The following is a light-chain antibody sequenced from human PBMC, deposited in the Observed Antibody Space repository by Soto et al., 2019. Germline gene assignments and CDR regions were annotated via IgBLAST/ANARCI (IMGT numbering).Light chain of an antibody. J-gene: IGLJ3*02. Sequence: QSALTQPASVSGSPGQSITISCTGTSSDVGGYNYVSWYQQHPGKAPKLIIYEVSNRPSGVSNRFSGSKSGNTASLTVSGLQAEDEADYYCSSYSSVTTLWVFGGGTKLTFL. V-gene: IGLV2-14*01. CDR1: SSDVGGYNY. CDR3: SSYSSVTTLWV. CDR2: EVS.